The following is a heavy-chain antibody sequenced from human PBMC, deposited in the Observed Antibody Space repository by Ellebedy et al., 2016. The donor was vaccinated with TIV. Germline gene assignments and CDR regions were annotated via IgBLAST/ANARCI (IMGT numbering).Heavy chain of an antibody. CDR3: ARVRITIFGVVITVHNWFDP. CDR1: GYTFTSYG. V-gene: IGHV1-18*04. CDR2: ISAYNGNT. J-gene: IGHJ5*02. Sequence: ASVKVSXXASGYTFTSYGISWVRQAPGQGLEWMGWISAYNGNTNYAQKLQGRVTMTTDTSTSTAYMELRSLRSDDTAVYYCARVRITIFGVVITVHNWFDPWGQGTLVTVSS. D-gene: IGHD3-3*01.